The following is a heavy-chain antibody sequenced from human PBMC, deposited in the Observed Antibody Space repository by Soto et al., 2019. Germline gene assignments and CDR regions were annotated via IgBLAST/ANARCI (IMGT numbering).Heavy chain of an antibody. V-gene: IGHV2-5*02. CDR3: AHRPYGDYPIYY. CDR2: IYWDDDK. CDR1: GFSLNTSGVG. D-gene: IGHD4-17*01. J-gene: IGHJ4*02. Sequence: QITLKESGPTLVKPTQTLTLTCTFSGFSLNTSGVGVGWIRQPPGKALEWLALIYWDDDKSYSPSLKSRLTITKDTPKNQVVLTMTNMDPVDTGTYNCAHRPYGDYPIYYWGQGTLVTVSS.